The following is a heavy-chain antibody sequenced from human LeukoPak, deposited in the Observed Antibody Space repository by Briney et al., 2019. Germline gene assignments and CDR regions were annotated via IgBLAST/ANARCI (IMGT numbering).Heavy chain of an antibody. J-gene: IGHJ6*03. D-gene: IGHD3-10*01. CDR2: INHSGST. CDR3: ARLVRSGSYYIYYYYMDV. Sequence: SETLSLTCAVYGGSFSGYYWSWIRQPPGKWLEWIGEINHSGSTNYNPSLKSRVTISVDTSKNQFSLKLSSVTAADTAVYYCARLVRSGSYYIYYYYMDVWGKGTTVTISS. CDR1: GGSFSGYY. V-gene: IGHV4-34*01.